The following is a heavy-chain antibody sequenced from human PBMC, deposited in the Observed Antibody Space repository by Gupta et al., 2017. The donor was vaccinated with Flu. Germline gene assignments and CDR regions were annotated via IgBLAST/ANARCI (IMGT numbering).Heavy chain of an antibody. Sequence: DVQLVESGGGLVQPGGSLRLSCLASGFTFSNYWMHWVRQDPVKGLMWVARINPEGTTINYADSVKGRFTISRDNPKNTLYLQMHSLRGEDAAVYYCATWYYYNVGMAVWGQGTTVTVSS. CDR1: GFTFSNYW. V-gene: IGHV3-74*01. J-gene: IGHJ6*02. CDR3: ATWYYYNVGMAV. CDR2: INPEGTTI.